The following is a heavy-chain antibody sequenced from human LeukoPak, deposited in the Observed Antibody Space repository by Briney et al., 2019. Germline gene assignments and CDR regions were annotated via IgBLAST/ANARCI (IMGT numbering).Heavy chain of an antibody. CDR3: ARVGTEPNSSSFPGWVPDC. Sequence: ASVKVSCKASGYTFTSYDINWVRQATGQGLEWMGWISAYNGNTNYAQKLQGRVTMTTDTSTSTAYMELRSLRSDDTAVYYCARVGTEPNSSSFPGWVPDCWGQGTLVTVSS. V-gene: IGHV1-18*01. CDR1: GYTFTSYD. D-gene: IGHD6-6*01. J-gene: IGHJ4*02. CDR2: ISAYNGNT.